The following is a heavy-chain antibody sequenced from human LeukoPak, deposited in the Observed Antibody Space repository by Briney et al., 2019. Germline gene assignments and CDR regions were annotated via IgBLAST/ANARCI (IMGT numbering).Heavy chain of an antibody. CDR3: ARGRRITMIVVVPPLDY. D-gene: IGHD3-22*01. Sequence: PSETLSLTCTVSGGSISSYYWSWIRQPPGKGLEWIGYIYYSGSTNYNPSLKSRVTISVDTSKNQFSLKLSSVTAADTAVYYCARGRRITMIVVVPPLDYWGQGTLVTVSS. CDR2: IYYSGST. CDR1: GGSISSYY. J-gene: IGHJ4*02. V-gene: IGHV4-59*12.